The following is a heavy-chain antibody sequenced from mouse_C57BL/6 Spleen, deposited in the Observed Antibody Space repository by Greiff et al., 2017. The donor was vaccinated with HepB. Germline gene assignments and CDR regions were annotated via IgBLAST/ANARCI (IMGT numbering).Heavy chain of an antibody. D-gene: IGHD1-1*01. Sequence: EVQLQQSGAELVRPGASVKLSCTASGFNIKDDYMHWVKQRPEQGLEWIGWIDPENGDTEYASKFQGKATITADTSSNTAYLQLSSLTSEDTDVYYCTTSGRAWFAYWGQGTLVTVSA. CDR1: GFNIKDDY. V-gene: IGHV14-4*01. CDR2: IDPENGDT. J-gene: IGHJ3*01. CDR3: TTSGRAWFAY.